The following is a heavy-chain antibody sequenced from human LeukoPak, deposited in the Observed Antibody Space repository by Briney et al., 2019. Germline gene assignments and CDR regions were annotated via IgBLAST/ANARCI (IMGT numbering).Heavy chain of an antibody. J-gene: IGHJ4*02. CDR3: AKDRYYDFWNGYFSY. D-gene: IGHD3-3*01. CDR2: ISGSGGST. Sequence: WGSLRLSCAASGFTFSSYAMSWVRQAPGKGLEWVSAISGSGGSTYYADSVKGRFTISRDNSKNTLYLQMNSLRAEDTAVYYCAKDRYYDFWNGYFSYWGQGTLVTVSS. CDR1: GFTFSSYA. V-gene: IGHV3-23*01.